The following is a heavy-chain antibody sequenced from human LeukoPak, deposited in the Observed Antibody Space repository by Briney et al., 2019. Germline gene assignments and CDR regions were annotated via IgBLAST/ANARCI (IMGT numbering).Heavy chain of an antibody. Sequence: ASVKVSCKASGYTFTSYYMHWVRQAPGQGLEWMGIINPSGGSTSYAQKFQGRVTMTGDTSTSTVYMELSSQRSEDTAVYYCARDYEYSSSSGYYYYMDVWGKGTTVTVSS. CDR3: ARDYEYSSSSGYYYYMDV. J-gene: IGHJ6*03. V-gene: IGHV1-46*01. CDR2: INPSGGST. CDR1: GYTFTSYY. D-gene: IGHD6-6*01.